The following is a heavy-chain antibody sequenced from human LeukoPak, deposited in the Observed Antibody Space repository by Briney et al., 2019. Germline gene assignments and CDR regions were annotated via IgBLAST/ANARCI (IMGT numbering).Heavy chain of an antibody. CDR3: AKGRGYSGYGVGY. CDR1: GFTFSSYS. D-gene: IGHD5-12*01. CDR2: ISSSSSTI. Sequence: GGSLRLSCAASGFTFSSYSMNWVRQAPGKGLEWVSYISSSSSTIYYADSAKGRFTISRDNAKNSLYLQMNSLRAEDTAVYYCAKGRGYSGYGVGYWGQGTLVTVSS. J-gene: IGHJ4*02. V-gene: IGHV3-48*01.